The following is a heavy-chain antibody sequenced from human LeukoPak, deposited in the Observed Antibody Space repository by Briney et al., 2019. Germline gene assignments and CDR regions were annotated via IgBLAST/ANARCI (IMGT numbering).Heavy chain of an antibody. CDR1: GFTFSSYD. Sequence: GGSLRLSCAASGFTFSSYDMHWVRQATGKGLEWVSAIGTAGDTYYPGSVKGRFTISRENAKNSLYLQMNSLRAGDTAVYYCARDGTTVTSGSAFDIWGQGTMVTVSS. D-gene: IGHD4-17*01. CDR2: IGTAGDT. CDR3: ARDGTTVTSGSAFDI. V-gene: IGHV3-13*01. J-gene: IGHJ3*02.